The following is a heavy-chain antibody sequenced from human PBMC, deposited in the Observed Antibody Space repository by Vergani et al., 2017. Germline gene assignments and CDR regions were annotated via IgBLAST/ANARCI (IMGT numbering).Heavy chain of an antibody. Sequence: QVQLVESGGGVVQPGRSLRPSCAASGFTFSSSAMQWVRQAPGKGLEWGAVRSYDGSNKYYADSVKGRFTISRDNSKNTLYLQMNSLRAEDTAVYYCARERGAFDIWGQGTMGTSLQ. J-gene: IGHJ3*02. CDR3: ARERGAFDI. CDR1: GFTFSSSA. V-gene: IGHV3-30-3*01. D-gene: IGHD3-10*01. CDR2: RSYDGSNK.